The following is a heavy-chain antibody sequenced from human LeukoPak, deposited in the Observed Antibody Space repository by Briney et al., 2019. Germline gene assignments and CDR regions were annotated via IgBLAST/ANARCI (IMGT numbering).Heavy chain of an antibody. CDR1: GGSISSYY. J-gene: IGHJ6*04. CDR3: AREPIYYGSGDGMDV. D-gene: IGHD3-10*01. Sequence: SETLSLTCTVSGGSISSYYWSWIRQPPGKGVEWIGYIYYSGSTNYNPSLKSRVTISVDTSKNQFSLKLSSVTAADTAVYYCAREPIYYGSGDGMDVWGKGTTVTVSS. V-gene: IGHV4-59*01. CDR2: IYYSGST.